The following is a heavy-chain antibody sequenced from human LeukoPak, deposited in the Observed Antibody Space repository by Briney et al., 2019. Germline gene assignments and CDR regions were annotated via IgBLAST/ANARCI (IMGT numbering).Heavy chain of an antibody. CDR1: SASISSHY. J-gene: IGHJ4*02. Sequence: SETLSLTCFVASASISSHYWSWIRQPPGKRLEWIGYLHHDGTTNQNPSLKSRVAIPIDTSRNQMSLKLYSMTAADTAMYYCARGSTRADDYWGQGILVTVS. CDR3: ARGSTRADDY. V-gene: IGHV4-59*11. CDR2: LHHDGTT. D-gene: IGHD2/OR15-2a*01.